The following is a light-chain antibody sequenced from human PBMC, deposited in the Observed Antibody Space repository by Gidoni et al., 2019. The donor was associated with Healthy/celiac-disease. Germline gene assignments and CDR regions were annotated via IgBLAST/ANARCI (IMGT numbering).Light chain of an antibody. V-gene: IGLV3-1*01. CDR3: QAWDSSTAGV. CDR1: KLGDKY. J-gene: IGLJ1*01. CDR2: QDS. Sequence: SYELTQPPSVSVSPGQTASITCSGDKLGDKYACWYQPKPGQSPVLVIYQDSKRPSGIPARFSGSNSGNTATLTISGTQAMDEADYYCQAWDSSTAGVFGTGTKVTVL.